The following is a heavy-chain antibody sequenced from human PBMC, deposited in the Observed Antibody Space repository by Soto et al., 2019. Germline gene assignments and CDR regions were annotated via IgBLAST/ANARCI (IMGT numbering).Heavy chain of an antibody. CDR3: VTGAYDSGRVVYGFHI. V-gene: IGHV3-66*01. Sequence: VQLVESGGGVVQPGGSLRLSCAASGFTVSTKYMNWVRQAPGKGLEWVSVLFGGGSTYYADSVKGRFTISRDNSKNTLFLQMNSLRDEDTAVYYCVTGAYDSGRVVYGFHIWGQGTMVTVSS. J-gene: IGHJ3*02. CDR1: GFTVSTKY. CDR2: LFGGGST. D-gene: IGHD6-19*01.